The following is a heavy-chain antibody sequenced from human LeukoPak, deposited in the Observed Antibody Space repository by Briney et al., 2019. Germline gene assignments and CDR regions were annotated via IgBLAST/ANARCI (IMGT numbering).Heavy chain of an antibody. J-gene: IGHJ4*02. CDR1: GGSLSGHY. CDR2: INHGGSA. CDR3: ARGQPPYSDGSAYYAGGFYYFDR. D-gene: IGHD3-22*01. V-gene: IGHV4-34*01. Sequence: SETLSLTCGVYGGSLSGHYWTWIPQTAGKGLEGMGEINHGGSAKYNPSLKSRVSISVTLPKNQFSLDMTSVTAADTAVYYCARGQPPYSDGSAYYAGGFYYFDRWGQGTLVTVSS.